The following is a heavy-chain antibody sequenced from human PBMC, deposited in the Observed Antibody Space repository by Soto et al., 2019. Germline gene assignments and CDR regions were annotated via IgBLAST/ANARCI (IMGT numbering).Heavy chain of an antibody. D-gene: IGHD2-15*01. J-gene: IGHJ3*02. V-gene: IGHV3-20*01. CDR1: GFTVDDYG. Sequence: GGSLRLSCAASGFTVDDYGMSWARQAPGKGLEWVSGINWNGGSTGYADSVKGRFTISRDNAKNSLYLQMNSLRAEDTALYHYAGVWGDIVVVVAAFDIWGQGTMVTVSS. CDR3: AGVWGDIVVVVAAFDI. CDR2: INWNGGST.